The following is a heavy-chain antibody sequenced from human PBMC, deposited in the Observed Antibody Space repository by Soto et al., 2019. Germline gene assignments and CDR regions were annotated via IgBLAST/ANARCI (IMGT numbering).Heavy chain of an antibody. CDR2: ISSSSSTI. CDR1: GFIFSSYS. V-gene: IGHV3-48*02. CDR3: ARESYCSRTSCYTDAFGI. D-gene: IGHD2-2*02. Sequence: GGSLRLSCAASGFIFSSYSMNWVRQAPGKGLEWVSYISSSSSTIYYADSVKGRFTISRDNAKNSLYLQMNSLTDEDTAVYYWARESYCSRTSCYTDAFGIWGQGTMVTVSS. J-gene: IGHJ3*02.